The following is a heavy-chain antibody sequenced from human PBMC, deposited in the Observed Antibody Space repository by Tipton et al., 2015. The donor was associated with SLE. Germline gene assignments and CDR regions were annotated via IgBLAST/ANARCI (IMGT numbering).Heavy chain of an antibody. CDR3: ARYYYDSGGIFDY. Sequence: TLSLTCTVSGGSIGSRSHYWGWIRQIPGKGLEWIGSIYYSGRTYYNPSLKSRVTVSVDTSKNQFSLNLKSVTAADTAVCYCARYYYDSGGIFDYWGQGTLVTVSS. J-gene: IGHJ4*02. CDR2: IYYSGRT. CDR1: GGSIGSRSHY. D-gene: IGHD3-22*01. V-gene: IGHV4-39*07.